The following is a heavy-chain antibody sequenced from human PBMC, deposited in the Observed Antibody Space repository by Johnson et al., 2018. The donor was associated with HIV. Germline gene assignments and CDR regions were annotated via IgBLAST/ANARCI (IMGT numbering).Heavy chain of an antibody. V-gene: IGHV3-7*01. CDR2: INQDGSEK. CDR3: ARDPRLGELKIDRRGYAFDI. CDR1: GFSFDEYD. Sequence: VQLVESGGGVARPGGSLRLSCEASGFSFDEYDMSWVRQAPGKGLEWVANINQDGSEKHYVDSVKGRFTISRDNSKNTLYLQMNSLRAEDTAVYYCARDPRLGELKIDRRGYAFDIWGQGTMVTVSS. J-gene: IGHJ3*02. D-gene: IGHD3-16*01.